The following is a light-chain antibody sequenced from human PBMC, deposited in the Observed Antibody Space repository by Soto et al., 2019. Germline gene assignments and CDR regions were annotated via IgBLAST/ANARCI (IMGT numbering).Light chain of an antibody. CDR2: GAS. CDR3: QQYNNWPRT. V-gene: IGKV3D-15*01. Sequence: EVVMTQSPATLSVSPGERVTLSCRSSQSVADNLAWFQQKPGQGPRLLIYGASTRATGIPDRFSGSGSGTEFTLTISSLQSEDFAVYYCQQYNNWPRTFGQGTKVDIK. J-gene: IGKJ1*01. CDR1: QSVADN.